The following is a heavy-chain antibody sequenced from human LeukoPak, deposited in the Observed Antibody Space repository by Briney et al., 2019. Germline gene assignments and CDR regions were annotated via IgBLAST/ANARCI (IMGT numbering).Heavy chain of an antibody. Sequence: GASVKVSCKASGYTFTSYGISWVLQAPGQGLEWMGWISAYNGNTHYGQKLQGRVTMTTDTSTSTVYMELRSLRSDDTAVYYCARGSPPRRNYDSRGYYSYYFDYWGQGTLVTVSS. V-gene: IGHV1-18*01. CDR2: ISAYNGNT. CDR1: GYTFTSYG. D-gene: IGHD3-22*01. J-gene: IGHJ4*02. CDR3: ARGSPPRRNYDSRGYYSYYFDY.